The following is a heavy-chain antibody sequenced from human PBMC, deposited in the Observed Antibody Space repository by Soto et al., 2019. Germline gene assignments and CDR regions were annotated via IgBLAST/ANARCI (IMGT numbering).Heavy chain of an antibody. CDR1: GFTVSSNY. V-gene: IGHV3-66*01. CDR3: ASSDSTYYYYGMDV. Sequence: GGSLSLSCAASGFTVSSNYMSWARQAPGKGLEWVSVIYSGGSTYYADSVKGRFTISRDNSKNTLYLQMNSLRAEDTAVYYCASSDSTYYYYGMDVWGQGTTVTVSS. CDR2: IYSGGST. J-gene: IGHJ6*02. D-gene: IGHD2-21*02.